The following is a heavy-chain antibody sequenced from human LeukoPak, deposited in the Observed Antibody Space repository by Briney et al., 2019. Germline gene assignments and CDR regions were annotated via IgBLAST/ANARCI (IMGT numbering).Heavy chain of an antibody. CDR3: ARHEAEMATILGNY. CDR1: GYSITSGFY. Sequence: PSETLSLTCAVSGYSITSGFYGGWIRQPPGKGLEWVGSIFLGESTFYNPSPKSRVTMSVDTSETQFSLRLSSLTAADTAVYYCARHEAEMATILGNYWGQGILVTVSS. J-gene: IGHJ4*02. CDR2: IFLGEST. V-gene: IGHV4-38-2*01. D-gene: IGHD5-24*01.